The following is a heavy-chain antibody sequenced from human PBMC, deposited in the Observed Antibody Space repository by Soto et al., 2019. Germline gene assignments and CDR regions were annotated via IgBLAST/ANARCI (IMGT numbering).Heavy chain of an antibody. D-gene: IGHD3-3*01. CDR3: ARDRGHTILDV. V-gene: IGHV3-13*01. J-gene: IGHJ6*02. CDR2: IGTAGDT. Sequence: EVQLVESGGGLVQPGGSLRLSCAASGFTFSSYDMHWVRQATGKGLEWVSAIGTAGDTYYPGSVKGRFTISRENAKNSLYLQMNSLRAEDTAVYYCARDRGHTILDVWGQGTTVTVSS. CDR1: GFTFSSYD.